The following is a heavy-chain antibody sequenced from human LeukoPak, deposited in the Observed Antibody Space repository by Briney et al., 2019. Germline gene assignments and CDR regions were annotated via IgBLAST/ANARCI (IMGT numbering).Heavy chain of an antibody. Sequence: GGSLRLSCAASGFTVSSNYMSWVRQAPGEGLEWVSVIYSGGSTYYADSVKGRFTISRDNSKNTLYLQMNSLRAEDTAVYYCASAGYYYDSSGYTPPRSFDYWGQGTLVTVSS. D-gene: IGHD3-22*01. CDR3: ASAGYYYDSSGYTPPRSFDY. V-gene: IGHV3-53*01. CDR2: IYSGGST. CDR1: GFTVSSNY. J-gene: IGHJ4*02.